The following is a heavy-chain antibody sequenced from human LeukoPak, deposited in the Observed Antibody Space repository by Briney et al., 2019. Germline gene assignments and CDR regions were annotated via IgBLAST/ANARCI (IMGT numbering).Heavy chain of an antibody. J-gene: IGHJ4*02. CDR1: GGSMRGLY. Sequence: SETLSLTCTVSGGSMRGLYLSWIRQSPGMGLEWIGYIYYSGNTNYNPSLKSRVTISLDTSRSQSSLKLTSVTAAETAVYYCARRPGYYFDYWGQGILVTVSS. CDR3: ARRPGYYFDY. D-gene: IGHD3-10*01. V-gene: IGHV4-59*01. CDR2: IYYSGNT.